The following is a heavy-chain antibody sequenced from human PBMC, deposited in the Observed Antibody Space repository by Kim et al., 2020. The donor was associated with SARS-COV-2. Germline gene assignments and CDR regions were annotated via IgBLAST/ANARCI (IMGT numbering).Heavy chain of an antibody. Sequence: GGSLRLSCVASGFTFSSYAMSWVRQAPGKGLEWVSVIYSGGSSTYYADSVKGRFTISRDNSKNTLYLQMNSLRAEDTAVYYCAKEGYSSSWYGGYYFDYWGQGTLVTVSS. J-gene: IGHJ4*02. D-gene: IGHD6-13*01. CDR2: IYSGGSST. CDR1: GFTFSSYA. V-gene: IGHV3-23*03. CDR3: AKEGYSSSWYGGYYFDY.